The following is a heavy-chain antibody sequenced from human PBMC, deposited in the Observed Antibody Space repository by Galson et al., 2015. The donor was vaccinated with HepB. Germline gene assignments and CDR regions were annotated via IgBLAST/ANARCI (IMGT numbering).Heavy chain of an antibody. Sequence: SLRLSCAGSEFIFSDFTMNWVRQAPGKGLEWVSSISSSGYYTDYADSVKGRFTISRDNAKNSLFLQMNSLRADDTAVYYCARVLSTSWASGFDYWGQGTLVTSS. CDR3: ARVLSTSWASGFDY. V-gene: IGHV3-21*04. D-gene: IGHD2-2*01. CDR1: EFIFSDFT. CDR2: ISSSGYYT. J-gene: IGHJ4*02.